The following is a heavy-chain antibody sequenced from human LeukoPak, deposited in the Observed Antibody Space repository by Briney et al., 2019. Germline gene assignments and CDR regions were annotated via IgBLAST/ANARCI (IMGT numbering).Heavy chain of an antibody. CDR1: GGSISSYY. D-gene: IGHD6-6*01. V-gene: IGHV4-59*01. J-gene: IGHJ4*02. Sequence: PSETLSLTCTVSGGSISSYYWSWIRQPPGKGLEWIGYIYYSGSTNYNPSLKSRVTISVDTSKNQFSLKLSSVAAADTAVYYCARGDSSSSSFDYWGQGTLVTVSS. CDR2: IYYSGST. CDR3: ARGDSSSSSFDY.